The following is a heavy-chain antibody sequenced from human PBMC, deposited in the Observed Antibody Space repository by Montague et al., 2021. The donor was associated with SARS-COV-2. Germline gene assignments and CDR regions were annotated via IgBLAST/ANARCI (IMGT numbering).Heavy chain of an antibody. J-gene: IGHJ3*02. CDR3: AHRRGLLLTDAFDI. CDR1: GFSLSTGRVG. Sequence: PALVKPTQTLTLTCSFSGFSLSTGRVGVGWIRQPPGKALEWLALIYWDDDKRYSPSLKSRLTITKDTSKNQVVLTMTNMDPVDTATYYCAHRRGLLLTDAFDIWGQGTMVTVSS. D-gene: IGHD1-26*01. CDR2: IYWDDDK. V-gene: IGHV2-5*02.